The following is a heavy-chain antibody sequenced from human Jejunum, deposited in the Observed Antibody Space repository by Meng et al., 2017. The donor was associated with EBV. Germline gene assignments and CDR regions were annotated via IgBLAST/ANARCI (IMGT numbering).Heavy chain of an antibody. CDR2: MNPNSGNT. Sequence: QLPSVQSGAWVKKPGASCKVSCKASGFTFPSYDINWVRQATGQGLEWMGWMNPNSGNTGYAQKFQGRVTMTRNTSISTAYMELSSLRSEDTAVYYCARGRVWGSYQDYWGQGTLVTVSS. CDR1: GFTFPSYD. J-gene: IGHJ4*02. V-gene: IGHV1-8*01. D-gene: IGHD3-16*02. CDR3: ARGRVWGSYQDY.